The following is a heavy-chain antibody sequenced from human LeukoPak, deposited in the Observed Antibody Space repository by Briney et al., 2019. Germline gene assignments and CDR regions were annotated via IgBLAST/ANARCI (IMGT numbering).Heavy chain of an antibody. V-gene: IGHV3-23*01. Sequence: GGSLRLSCAASGFTVSSNYMSWVRQAPGQGLEWVSTISGSGDNMYQADSVKGRFTISRDNSRSTLYLQMNSLRVEDTAVYYCAKDAGPQQLVFFDSWGQGTLVTVSS. CDR2: ISGSGDNM. CDR3: AKDAGPQQLVFFDS. CDR1: GFTVSSNY. D-gene: IGHD6-6*01. J-gene: IGHJ4*02.